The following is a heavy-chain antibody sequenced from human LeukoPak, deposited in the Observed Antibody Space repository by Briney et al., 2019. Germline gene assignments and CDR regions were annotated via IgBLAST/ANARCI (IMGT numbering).Heavy chain of an antibody. CDR3: ARSRGGIEY. D-gene: IGHD3-16*01. V-gene: IGHV5-51*01. J-gene: IGHJ4*02. CDR1: GSSFINYW. Sequence: GESLKISCKGSGSSFINYWIAWGRQMPGKGLEWMGIIHPGDSDTRYSPSFEGQVTISVDKSISTAYLQWSSLKASDTAMYYCARSRGGIEYWGQGTLVTVSS. CDR2: IHPGDSDT.